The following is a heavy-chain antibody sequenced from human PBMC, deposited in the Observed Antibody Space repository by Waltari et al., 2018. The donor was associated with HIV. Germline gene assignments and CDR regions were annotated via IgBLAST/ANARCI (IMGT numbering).Heavy chain of an antibody. V-gene: IGHV4-39*01. D-gene: IGHD4-17*01. CDR2: IYYSGST. Sequence: QLQLQESGPGLVKPSETLSLTCTVSGGSISSSSYYWGWIRQPPGKGLEWIGSIYYSGSTYYNPSLKSRVTISVDTSKNQFSLKLSSVTAADTAVYYCARLPGTTVVTPEEHWGQGTLVTVSS. CDR1: GGSISSSSYY. CDR3: ARLPGTTVVTPEEH. J-gene: IGHJ1*01.